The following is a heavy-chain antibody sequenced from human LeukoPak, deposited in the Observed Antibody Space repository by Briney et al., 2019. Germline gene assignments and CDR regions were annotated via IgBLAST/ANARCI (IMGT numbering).Heavy chain of an antibody. V-gene: IGHV4-39*07. CDR2: LFYSGTM. D-gene: IGHD5/OR15-5a*01. Sequence: SETLSLTCTVSGGSIYTDDYYWAWIRQPPGKALEWVGSLFYSGTMYYNPSPKSRITMLVDTSKSQFSLDLNSVTAADTAVYYCARENIVSTRDFDFWGQGALVAVSS. J-gene: IGHJ4*02. CDR1: GGSIYTDDYY. CDR3: ARENIVSTRDFDF.